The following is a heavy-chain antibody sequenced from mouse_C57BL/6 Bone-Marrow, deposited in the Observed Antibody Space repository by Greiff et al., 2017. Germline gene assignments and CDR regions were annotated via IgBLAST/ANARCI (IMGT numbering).Heavy chain of an antibody. V-gene: IGHV14-4*01. Sequence: VQLQQSGAELVRPGASVKLSCPASGFNIKDDYMHWVKQRPEPGLEWIGWIDPENGDTEYASKFQGKATITADPSSNTAYLQHSSLTSEDTAVYYCTNYYAMDYWGQGTSVTVSS. CDR3: TNYYAMDY. CDR2: IDPENGDT. J-gene: IGHJ4*01. CDR1: GFNIKDDY.